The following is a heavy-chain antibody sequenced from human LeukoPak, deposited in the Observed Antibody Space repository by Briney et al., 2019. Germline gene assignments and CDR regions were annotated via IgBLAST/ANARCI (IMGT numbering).Heavy chain of an antibody. Sequence: GGSLRLSCVVSGFISRSYGMHWVRQAPGKGLEWVAYIRYDGSNKNYADSLEGRFTISRDNSKNALYLQIDSLRPEDTAVYYCAKKRGAAFYNWFDPWGQGALVTVSS. CDR2: IRYDGSNK. J-gene: IGHJ5*02. V-gene: IGHV3-30*02. D-gene: IGHD1-26*01. CDR3: AKKRGAAFYNWFDP. CDR1: GFISRSYG.